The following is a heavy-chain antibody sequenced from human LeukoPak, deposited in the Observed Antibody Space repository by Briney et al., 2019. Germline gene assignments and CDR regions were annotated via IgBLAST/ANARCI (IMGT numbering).Heavy chain of an antibody. CDR3: AKDPGWVGAYDAFDI. J-gene: IGHJ3*02. Sequence: GGSLRLSCAASGFTFSSYGMSWVRQAPGKGLEWVSAISGSGGSTYYADSVKGRFTISRDNSKNTLYLQMNSLRAEDTAVYYCAKDPGWVGAYDAFDIWGQGTMVTVSS. CDR1: GFTFSSYG. D-gene: IGHD1-26*01. CDR2: ISGSGGST. V-gene: IGHV3-23*01.